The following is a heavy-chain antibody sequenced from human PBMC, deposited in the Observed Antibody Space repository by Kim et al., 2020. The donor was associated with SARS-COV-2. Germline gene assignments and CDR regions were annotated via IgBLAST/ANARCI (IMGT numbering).Heavy chain of an antibody. J-gene: IGHJ4*02. Sequence: VGSLRLSCAASGFTFSIYWMSWVRQAPGKGLEWVANKKQEGSEKYYVDSVKGRFIISRDNAENSLYLQMNSLRAEDTAVYYCARDRPGAAPRYWGQGTL. CDR3: ARDRPGAAPRY. CDR2: KKQEGSEK. D-gene: IGHD3-10*01. V-gene: IGHV3-7*01. CDR1: GFTFSIYW.